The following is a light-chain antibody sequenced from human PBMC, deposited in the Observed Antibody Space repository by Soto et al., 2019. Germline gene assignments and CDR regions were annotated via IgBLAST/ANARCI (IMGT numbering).Light chain of an antibody. Sequence: EIVLTQSPGTLSLSPGERDTLSCGASQTVTSNYLAWYQQKPGQAPRLLIFGASIRVTGIPARFIGSGSGTGFTLTISRLEPGDFAVYYCQHYVTSLTTFGQGTKVDIK. V-gene: IGKV3-20*01. CDR3: QHYVTSLTT. CDR1: QTVTSNY. CDR2: GAS. J-gene: IGKJ1*01.